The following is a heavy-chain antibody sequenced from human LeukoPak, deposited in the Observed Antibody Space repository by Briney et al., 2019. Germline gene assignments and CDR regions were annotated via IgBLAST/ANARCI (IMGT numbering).Heavy chain of an antibody. CDR3: ETVGHSSGYLDY. CDR1: GYTFTSYY. V-gene: IGHV1-46*01. D-gene: IGHD3-22*01. J-gene: IGHJ4*02. CDR2: INPSGGST. Sequence: EASVKVSCKASGYTFTSYYMHWVRQAPGQGLEWMGIINPSGGSTSYAQKFQGRVTMTRDTSTSTVYMELSSLRSEDTAVYYCETVGHSSGYLDYWGQGTLVTVSS.